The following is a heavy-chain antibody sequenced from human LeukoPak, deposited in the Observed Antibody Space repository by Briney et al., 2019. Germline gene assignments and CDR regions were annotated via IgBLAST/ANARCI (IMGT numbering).Heavy chain of an antibody. CDR1: GFTFSSYG. D-gene: IGHD2-21*02. Sequence: GGSLRLSCAASGFTFSSYGMSWVRQAPGKGLEWVAVISYDGSNKYYADSVKGRFTISRDNSKNTLYLQMNSLRAEDTAVYYCARDRSTVVVTAIQYWGQGTLVTVSS. V-gene: IGHV3-30*03. CDR2: ISYDGSNK. CDR3: ARDRSTVVVTAIQY. J-gene: IGHJ4*02.